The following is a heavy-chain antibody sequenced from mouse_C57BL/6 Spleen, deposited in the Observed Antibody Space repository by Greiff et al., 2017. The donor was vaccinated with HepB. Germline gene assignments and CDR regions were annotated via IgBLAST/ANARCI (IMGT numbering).Heavy chain of an antibody. Sequence: EVHLVESEGGLVQPGSSMKLSCTASGFTFSDYYMAWVRQVPEKGLEWVANINYDGSSTYYLDSLKSRFIISRDNAKNILYLQMSSLKSEDTATYYCARDWDGYYFDYWGQGTTLTVSS. CDR1: GFTFSDYY. D-gene: IGHD4-1*01. CDR2: INYDGSST. J-gene: IGHJ2*01. V-gene: IGHV5-16*01. CDR3: ARDWDGYYFDY.